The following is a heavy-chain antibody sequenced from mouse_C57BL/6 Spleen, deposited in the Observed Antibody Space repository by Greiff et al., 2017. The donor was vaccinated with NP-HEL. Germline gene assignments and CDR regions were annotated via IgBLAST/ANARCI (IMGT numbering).Heavy chain of an antibody. Sequence: QVQLQQSGPELVKPGASVKISCKASGYTFTDYYINWVKQRPGQGLEWIGWIFPGSGSTYYNEKFKGKATLTVDKSSSTAYMLLSSLTSEDSAVYFCASSTMVTGWYFDVWGTGTTVTVSS. CDR1: GYTFTDYY. CDR3: ASSTMVTGWYFDV. V-gene: IGHV1-75*01. D-gene: IGHD2-2*01. CDR2: IFPGSGST. J-gene: IGHJ1*03.